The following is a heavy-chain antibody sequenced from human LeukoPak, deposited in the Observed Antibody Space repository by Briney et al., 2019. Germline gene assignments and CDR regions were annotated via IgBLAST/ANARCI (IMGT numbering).Heavy chain of an antibody. J-gene: IGHJ4*02. Sequence: GESLKISCKGSGYNFANYWIGWVRQMPGKGLEWMGTIYPGDSDTRYSPSFQGQVTISADKSTSIAYLQWSSLKASDTAMYYCARRRHCTSGACEDFDFWGQGTLVTVSS. D-gene: IGHD2-8*01. CDR2: IYPGDSDT. CDR3: ARRRHCTSGACEDFDF. CDR1: GYNFANYW. V-gene: IGHV5-51*01.